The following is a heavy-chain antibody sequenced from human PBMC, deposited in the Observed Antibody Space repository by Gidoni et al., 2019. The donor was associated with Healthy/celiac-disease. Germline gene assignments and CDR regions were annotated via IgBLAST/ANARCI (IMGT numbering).Heavy chain of an antibody. D-gene: IGHD3-10*01. CDR2: INSDGSST. V-gene: IGHV3-74*01. CDR3: ARDWGGGYEAFDI. Sequence: EVQLVESGGRLVQPGGSLRLSCAAYGFPFSSYWMHWVRQAPGKGLVWVSRINSDGSSTSYADSVKGRFTISRDNAKNTLYLQMNSLRAEDTAVYYCARDWGGGYEAFDIWGQGTMVTVSS. J-gene: IGHJ3*02. CDR1: GFPFSSYW.